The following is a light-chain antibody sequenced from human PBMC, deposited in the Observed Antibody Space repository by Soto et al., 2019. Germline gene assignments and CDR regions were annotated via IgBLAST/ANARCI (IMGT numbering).Light chain of an antibody. CDR2: KTS. V-gene: IGKV1-5*03. CDR3: QYYNDYCWT. CDR1: QSISSW. J-gene: IGKJ1*01. Sequence: DIQLTQSPSTLSASVGDRVTITCRASQSISSWLAWYQQKPGKAPNFLIYKTSNLESGVQSRFSGSGSGTEFTLTISSLQPDDFATYYCQYYNDYCWTFGQGTKVEIK.